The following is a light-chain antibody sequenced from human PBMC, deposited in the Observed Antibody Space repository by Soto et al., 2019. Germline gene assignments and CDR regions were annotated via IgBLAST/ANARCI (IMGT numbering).Light chain of an antibody. CDR1: QSVSSNY. V-gene: IGKV3-20*01. Sequence: EIVLTQSPGTLSLSPGERATLSCRASQSVSSNYLAWYQQKPGQAPRLLIYAASDRATGTPDRFSGSGSGPDFTLTITRLEPDDFAVYYCQQYGSSPPATFGGGTKVEI. J-gene: IGKJ4*01. CDR2: AAS. CDR3: QQYGSSPPAT.